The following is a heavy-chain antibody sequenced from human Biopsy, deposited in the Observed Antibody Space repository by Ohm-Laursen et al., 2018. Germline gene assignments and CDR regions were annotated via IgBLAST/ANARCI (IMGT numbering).Heavy chain of an antibody. CDR3: ASQTPRNPDILTGAFHYDMTV. Sequence: SSVKVSCKFSGGSFSNYAISWVRQAPGQGLEWMGGIVTFFGTVKYAQRFQGRLTISTDRSTDTAYMELSSLMSEDTAVFYCASQTPRNPDILTGAFHYDMTVWGQGTTVTVSS. J-gene: IGHJ6*02. D-gene: IGHD3-9*01. V-gene: IGHV1-69*05. CDR2: IVTFFGTV. CDR1: GGSFSNYA.